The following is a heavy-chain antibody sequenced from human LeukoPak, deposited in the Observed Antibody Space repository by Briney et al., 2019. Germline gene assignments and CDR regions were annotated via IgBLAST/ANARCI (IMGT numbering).Heavy chain of an antibody. V-gene: IGHV3-30*04. Sequence: GGSLRLSCAASGFNFVNYAMHWVRQAPGEGLDWVALISYDGSFQSYADSVKRRFTISRDSSTNTVSLQMNSLRDEDTAMYYCAREIRGYYAAYWGQGILVTVSS. D-gene: IGHD3-3*01. CDR1: GFNFVNYA. CDR2: ISYDGSFQ. J-gene: IGHJ4*02. CDR3: AREIRGYYAAY.